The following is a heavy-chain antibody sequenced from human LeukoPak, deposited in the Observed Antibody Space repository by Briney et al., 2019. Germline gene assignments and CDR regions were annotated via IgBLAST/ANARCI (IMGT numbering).Heavy chain of an antibody. V-gene: IGHV3-72*01. J-gene: IGHJ4*02. CDR3: AREVGDTAMAFDY. CDR1: GFTFSDHY. CDR2: TRNKANSYTT. Sequence: GGSLRLSCAASGFTFSDHYVDWVRQAPGKGLEWVGRTRNKANSYTTEYAASVKGRFTISRDDSKNSLYLQMNSLKTVDTAVYYCAREVGDTAMAFDYWGQGALVTVSS. D-gene: IGHD5-18*01.